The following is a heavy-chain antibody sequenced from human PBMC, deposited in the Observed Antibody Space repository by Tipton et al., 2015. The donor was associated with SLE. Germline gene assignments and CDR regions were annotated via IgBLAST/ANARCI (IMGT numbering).Heavy chain of an antibody. CDR3: ARDPFGGYYFDY. CDR1: GGSISGYY. D-gene: IGHD4-23*01. J-gene: IGHJ4*02. Sequence: TLSLTCNVSGGSISGYYWTWIRQSPVKGLEWIGYIYYGGNTKYNPSLKSRVTISVDTSKNQFSLKLSSVTAADTAVYYCARDPFGGYYFDYWGQGTLVTVSS. CDR2: IYYGGNT. V-gene: IGHV4-59*01.